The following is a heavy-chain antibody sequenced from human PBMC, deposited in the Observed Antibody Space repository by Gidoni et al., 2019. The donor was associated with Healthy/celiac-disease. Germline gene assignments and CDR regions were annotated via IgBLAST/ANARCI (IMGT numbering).Heavy chain of an antibody. Sequence: QVQLVQSGAEVKKPGASVKVSCKASGYTFTSYAMHWVRQAPGQRIEWMGWINAGNGNTKYSQKCQGRVTITRDTSASTAYMELSSLRSEDTAVYYCARGGEPALYYYYGMDVWGQGTTVTVSS. J-gene: IGHJ6*02. CDR1: GYTFTSYA. CDR3: ARGGEPALYYYYGMDV. V-gene: IGHV1-3*01. D-gene: IGHD2-2*01. CDR2: INAGNGNT.